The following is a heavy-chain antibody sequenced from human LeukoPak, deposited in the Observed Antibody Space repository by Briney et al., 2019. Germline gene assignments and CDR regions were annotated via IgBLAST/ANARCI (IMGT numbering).Heavy chain of an antibody. D-gene: IGHD6-19*01. CDR2: ISAYNGNT. J-gene: IGHJ4*02. Sequence: VASVKVSCKASGYTFTSYGISWVRQAPGQGLEWMGWISAYNGNTNYAQKLQGRVTMTTDTSTSTAYMELRSLRSDDTAVYYCARDRYGSGWPQGWYWGQGTLVTASS. CDR1: GYTFTSYG. V-gene: IGHV1-18*01. CDR3: ARDRYGSGWPQGWY.